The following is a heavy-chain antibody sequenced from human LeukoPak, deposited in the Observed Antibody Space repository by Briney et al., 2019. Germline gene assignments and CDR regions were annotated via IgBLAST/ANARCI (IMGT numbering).Heavy chain of an antibody. CDR3: AKEGVLSYGSGRFYYYYGMDV. D-gene: IGHD3-10*01. V-gene: IGHV3-30*18. Sequence: GRSLRLSCAASGFTFSSYGMHWVRQAPGKGLEWVAVISYDGSNKYYADSVKGRFTISRDNSKNTLYLQMNSLRAEDTAVYYCAKEGVLSYGSGRFYYYYGMDVWGQGTTVTVSS. CDR2: ISYDGSNK. J-gene: IGHJ6*02. CDR1: GFTFSSYG.